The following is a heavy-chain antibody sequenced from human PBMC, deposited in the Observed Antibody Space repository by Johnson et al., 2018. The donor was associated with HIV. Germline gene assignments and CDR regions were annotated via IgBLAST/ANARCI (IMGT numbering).Heavy chain of an antibody. CDR3: VSSGCQRCAFDI. D-gene: IGHD6-19*01. CDR2: IYSGGKT. V-gene: IGHV3-66*01. CDR1: GFTVSSNY. Sequence: VQLVESGGDLVQPGGSLRLSCAASGFTVSSNYMSWVRQAPGKGLEWVSVIYSGGKTYYADSVKGRFTISRDNSKNTLYLQMNSLKAEDTAVYYCVSSGCQRCAFDIWGQVTMVTVSS. J-gene: IGHJ3*02.